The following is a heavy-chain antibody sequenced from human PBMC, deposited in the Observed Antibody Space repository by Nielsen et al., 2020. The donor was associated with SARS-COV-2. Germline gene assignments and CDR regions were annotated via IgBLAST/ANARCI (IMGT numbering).Heavy chain of an antibody. CDR3: ARQSGSYSKLDY. Sequence: SETLSLTCTVSGGSISSYYWSWIRQPPGKGLEWIGYIYYSGSTNYNPSLKSRVTISVDTSKNQFSLKLSSVTAADTAVYYCARQSGSYSKLDYWGQGTLVTVSS. CDR2: IYYSGST. CDR1: GGSISSYY. J-gene: IGHJ4*02. V-gene: IGHV4-59*01. D-gene: IGHD1-26*01.